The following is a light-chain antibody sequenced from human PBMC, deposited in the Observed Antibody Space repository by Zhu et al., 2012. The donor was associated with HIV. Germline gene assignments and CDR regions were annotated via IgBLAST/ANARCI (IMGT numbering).Light chain of an antibody. CDR3: QQYNDWPPT. Sequence: IVLTQSPPTLSLSPGERATLSCRASQSVSSSLGWYQQKPGQAPRLLIFGASTRATGIPARFSGSGSGTEFTLTISSMQSEDFAVYYCQQYNDWPPTFGQGTKVEIK. J-gene: IGKJ1*01. V-gene: IGKV3-15*01. CDR2: GAS. CDR1: QSVSSS.